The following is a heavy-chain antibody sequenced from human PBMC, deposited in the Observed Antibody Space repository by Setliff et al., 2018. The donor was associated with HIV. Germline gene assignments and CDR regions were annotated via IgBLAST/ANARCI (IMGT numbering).Heavy chain of an antibody. CDR2: INRFGIT. Sequence: SETLSLTCAVYGGSFSGYYWTWIRQPPGKGLEWIGEINRFGITNYNPSLKSRLTLSVDTSKNQFSLNVNSVTAADTAVYYCARGGYCNSDNCDRGRNFDYWSQGMLVTVSS. J-gene: IGHJ4*02. CDR1: GGSFSGYY. CDR3: ARGGYCNSDNCDRGRNFDY. D-gene: IGHD2-15*01. V-gene: IGHV4-34*01.